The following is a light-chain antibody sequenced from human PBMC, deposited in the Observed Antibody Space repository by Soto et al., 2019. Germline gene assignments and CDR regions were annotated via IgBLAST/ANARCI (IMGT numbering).Light chain of an antibody. J-gene: IGKJ5*01. CDR1: QSISSSY. V-gene: IGKV3-11*01. Sequence: IVLTQSPGPLSFAPGARATPSSGASQSISSSYLAWYQQKPGQAPRLLVYGASNRATGIPARFSGSGSETDFTLTISSLEPEDFAVYYCQHRMNWPLTVGQGTRLEIK. CDR2: GAS. CDR3: QHRMNWPLT.